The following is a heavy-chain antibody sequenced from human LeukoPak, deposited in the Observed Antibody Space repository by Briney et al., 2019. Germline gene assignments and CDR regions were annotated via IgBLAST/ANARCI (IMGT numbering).Heavy chain of an antibody. CDR2: ISYDGSDK. D-gene: IGHD3-22*01. CDR1: GFTFNSYA. Sequence: GGSLRLSCAASGFTFNSYAMHWVRQAPGKGLEWVAVISYDGSDKYYADSMKGRFTISRDNSKNTLYLQMNSLRAEDTAVYYCARGYSSSIWGQGTVVTVSS. CDR3: ARGYSSSI. J-gene: IGHJ3*02. V-gene: IGHV3-30*01.